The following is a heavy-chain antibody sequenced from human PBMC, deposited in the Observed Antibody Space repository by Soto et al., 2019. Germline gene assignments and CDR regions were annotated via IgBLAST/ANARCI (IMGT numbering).Heavy chain of an antibody. CDR1: GXTFSSYS. D-gene: IGHD3-9*01. CDR2: ISGSGGAT. J-gene: IGHJ4*02. CDR3: AKDNYDILTGYPYYFDY. V-gene: IGHV3-23*01. Sequence: GSLRLSCAASGXTFSSYSMSWVRQAPGKGLEWVSAISGSGGATYYAESVKGRFTISRDNSKNTLSLQMNSLRHEDTAVYYCAKDNYDILTGYPYYFDYWGQGTLVTVSS.